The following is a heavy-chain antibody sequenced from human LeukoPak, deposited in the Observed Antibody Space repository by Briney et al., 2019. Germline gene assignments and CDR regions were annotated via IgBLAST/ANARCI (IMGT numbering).Heavy chain of an antibody. Sequence: SETLSHTCAVPGGSISSGTCYWGWIRQPPGKGLEWIGSIYYSGSTFYNPSLKSRVTISVDRSKNQFSLKLSSVTAADTAVYYCARDAKRELGVFDYWGQGTLVTVSS. CDR1: GGSISSGTCY. J-gene: IGHJ4*02. CDR3: ARDAKRELGVFDY. CDR2: IYYSGST. V-gene: IGHV4-39*07. D-gene: IGHD7-27*01.